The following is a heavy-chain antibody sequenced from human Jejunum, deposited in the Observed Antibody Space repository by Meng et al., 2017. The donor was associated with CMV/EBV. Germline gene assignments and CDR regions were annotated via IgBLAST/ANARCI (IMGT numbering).Heavy chain of an antibody. D-gene: IGHD3-16*01. Sequence: VQFGAEVEKPGASGKVACKASGDTFTGYGISWVRPAPGQGIEWMGWISAYNGNTNYAQKLQGRVTMTTDTSTSTDYMELRSLRSDDTAVYYCARASRVLGGFDYWGQGTLVTVFS. CDR2: ISAYNGNT. J-gene: IGHJ4*02. CDR3: ARASRVLGGFDY. CDR1: GDTFTGYG. V-gene: IGHV1-18*01.